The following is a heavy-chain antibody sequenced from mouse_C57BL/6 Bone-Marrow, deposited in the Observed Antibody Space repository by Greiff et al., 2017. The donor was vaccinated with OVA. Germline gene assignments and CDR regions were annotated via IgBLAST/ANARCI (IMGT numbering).Heavy chain of an antibody. V-gene: IGHV1-81*01. J-gene: IGHJ3*01. CDR1: GYTFTSYG. D-gene: IGHD1-1*01. Sequence: QVQLQQSGAELARPGASVKLSCKASGYTFTSYGISWVKQRTGQGLEWIGEIYPRSGNTYYNEKFKGKATLTADKSSSTAYMELRSLTSEDSAVYFCARWEGLLRIAYWGQGTLVTVSA. CDR3: ARWEGLLRIAY. CDR2: IYPRSGNT.